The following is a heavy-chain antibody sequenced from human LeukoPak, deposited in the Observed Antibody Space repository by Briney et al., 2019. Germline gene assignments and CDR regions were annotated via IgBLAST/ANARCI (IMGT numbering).Heavy chain of an antibody. CDR3: ASASLSSSSWYIPWFDP. J-gene: IGHJ5*02. CDR2: ISYDGSNK. V-gene: IGHV3-30*04. D-gene: IGHD6-13*01. CDR1: GFTFSSYA. Sequence: GGSLRLPRAASGFTFSSYAMHWVRQAPGKGLEWVAVISYDGSNKYYADSVKGRFTISRDNSKNTLYLQMNSLRAEDTAVYYCASASLSSSSWYIPWFDPWGQGTLVTVSS.